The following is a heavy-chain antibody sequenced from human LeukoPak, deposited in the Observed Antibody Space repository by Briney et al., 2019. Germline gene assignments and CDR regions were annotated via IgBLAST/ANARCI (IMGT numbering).Heavy chain of an antibody. CDR2: IYHSGST. V-gene: IGHV4-30-2*01. J-gene: IGHJ5*02. D-gene: IGHD3-10*01. CDR3: ARGDYYGSGSYIRWFDP. CDR1: GGSISSGGYS. Sequence: PSQTLSLTCAVSGGSISSGGYSWSWIRQPPGKGLEWIGYIYHSGSTYYNPSLKSRVPISVDRSKNQFSLKLSSVTAADTAVYYCARGDYYGSGSYIRWFDPWGRETWSPSPQ.